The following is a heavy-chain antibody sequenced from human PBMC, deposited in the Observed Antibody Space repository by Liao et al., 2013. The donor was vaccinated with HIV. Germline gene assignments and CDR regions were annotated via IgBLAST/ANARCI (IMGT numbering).Heavy chain of an antibody. V-gene: IGHV4-34*01. D-gene: IGHD1-1*01. CDR1: GGSFSGYY. CDR2: INHSGST. Sequence: QVQLQQWGAGLLKPSETLSLTCAVYGGSFSGYYWTWIRQPPGKGLEWIGEINHSGSTNYNPSLKSRVTISVDTSKNQFSLNLISVTAADTAVYYCARGPYKSLFNYWGQGTLVTVSS. CDR3: ARGPYKSLFNY. J-gene: IGHJ4*02.